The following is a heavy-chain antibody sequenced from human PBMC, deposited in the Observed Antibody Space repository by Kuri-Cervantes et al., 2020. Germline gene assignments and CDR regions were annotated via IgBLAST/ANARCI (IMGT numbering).Heavy chain of an antibody. CDR2: INHSGST. CDR3: ASAPAGSAKWLSF. J-gene: IGHJ3*01. V-gene: IGHV4-34*01. D-gene: IGHD3-22*01. Sequence: SETLSLTCAVYGGSFSGYYWSWIRQPPGKGLEWVGEINHSGSTNYNPSLKSRVTISVDKSKNQFSLKLSSVTDADTAVYYCASAPAGSAKWLSFWGQGTMVTVSS. CDR1: GGSFSGYY.